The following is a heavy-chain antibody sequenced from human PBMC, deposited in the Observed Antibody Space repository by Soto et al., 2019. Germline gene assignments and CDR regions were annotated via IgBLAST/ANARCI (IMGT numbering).Heavy chain of an antibody. CDR1: GGSISSGGCY. V-gene: IGHV4-31*03. CDR3: ARRGIVVVPAAGSGWFDP. J-gene: IGHJ5*02. D-gene: IGHD2-2*01. CDR2: IYYSGST. Sequence: SETLSLTCTVSGGSISSGGCYWSWIRQHPGKGLEWIGYIYYSGSTYYNPSLKSRVTISVDTSKNQFSLKLSSVTAADTAVYYCARRGIVVVPAAGSGWFDPWGQGTLVTVSS.